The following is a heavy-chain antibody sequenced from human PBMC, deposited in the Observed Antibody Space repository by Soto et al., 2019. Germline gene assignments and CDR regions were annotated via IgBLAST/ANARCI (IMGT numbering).Heavy chain of an antibody. CDR2: IHHSGST. J-gene: IGHJ6*02. CDR3: AGGKRGSSWYRGEEKYYYYGMDV. CDR1: GESLNGYY. D-gene: IGHD6-13*01. V-gene: IGHV4-34*01. Sequence: SETLSLTCTAYGESLNGYYWSWIRQPPGKGLEWIGEIHHSGSTNYNTSLKSRVPFSIDTTKRQFSLKVRSVTAADTAVYYCAGGKRGSSWYRGEEKYYYYGMDVWGQGTPVTVSS.